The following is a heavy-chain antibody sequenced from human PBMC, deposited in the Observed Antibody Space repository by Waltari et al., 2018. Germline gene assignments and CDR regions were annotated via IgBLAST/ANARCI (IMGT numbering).Heavy chain of an antibody. V-gene: IGHV4-38-2*01. J-gene: IGHJ4*02. CDR1: GYSISSGYY. CDR3: ARQGAAAGLLDY. Sequence: QMQLQESGPGLVKPSETLSLTCAVSGYSISSGYYWGWIRQPPGKGLEWIGSIYHSGSTYYNPSLKSRVTISVDTSKNQFSLKLSSVTAADTAVYYCARQGAAAGLLDYWGQGTLVTVSS. D-gene: IGHD6-13*01. CDR2: IYHSGST.